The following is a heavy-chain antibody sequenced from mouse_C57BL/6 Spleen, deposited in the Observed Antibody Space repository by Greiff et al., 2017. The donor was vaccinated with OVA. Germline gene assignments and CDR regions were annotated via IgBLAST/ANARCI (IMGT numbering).Heavy chain of an antibody. V-gene: IGHV5-6*01. J-gene: IGHJ3*01. Sequence: EVQVVESGGDLVKPGGSLKLSCAASGFTFSSYGMSWVRQTPDKRLEWVATISSGGSYTYYPDSVKGRFTISRDNAKNTLYLQMSSLKSEDTAMYYCARLRRNWGQGTLVTVSA. CDR3: ARLRRN. CDR2: ISSGGSYT. CDR1: GFTFSSYG.